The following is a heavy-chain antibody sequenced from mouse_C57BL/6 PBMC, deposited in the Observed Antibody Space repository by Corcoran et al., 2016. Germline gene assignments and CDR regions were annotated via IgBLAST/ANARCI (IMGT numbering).Heavy chain of an antibody. Sequence: QIQLVQSGTELKKPGETVKISCKASGYTFTTYGMSWVKQAPGKGLKWMGWINTYSGVPTYADDFKGRFAFSLETSASTAYLQINNLKNEDTATYFCARRYFDVWGTGTTVTVSS. CDR2: INTYSGVP. CDR3: ARRYFDV. J-gene: IGHJ1*03. CDR1: GYTFTTYG. V-gene: IGHV9-3*01.